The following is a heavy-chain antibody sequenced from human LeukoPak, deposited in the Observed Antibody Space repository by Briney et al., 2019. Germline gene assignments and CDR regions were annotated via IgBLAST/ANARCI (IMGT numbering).Heavy chain of an antibody. CDR2: INPSGGST. J-gene: IGHJ4*02. D-gene: IGHD3-22*01. Sequence: ASVKVSCMASGYXFTSHWIHWVRQAPGQGLEWMGIINPSGGSTSYTQKFQGRVTMTRDTSTSTVYMELSTLRSEDTAVYYCARPRDSHSTGYPDYWGREPWSPSPQ. CDR1: GYXFTSHW. CDR3: ARPRDSHSTGYPDY. V-gene: IGHV1-46*01.